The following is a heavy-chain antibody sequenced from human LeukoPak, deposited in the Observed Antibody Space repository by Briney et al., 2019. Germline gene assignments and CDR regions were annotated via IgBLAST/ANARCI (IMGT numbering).Heavy chain of an antibody. D-gene: IGHD1-14*01. CDR2: IYDSGTT. CDR3: ARGGDRRGFDY. V-gene: IGHV4-31*02. J-gene: IGHJ4*02. Sequence: YWIGWIRQHPGKGLEWIGYIYDSGTTYYNPALQSRVTISVDTSGNQFSLKLRSLTAADTAVYYCARGGDRRGFDYWGQGTLVTVSS. CDR1: Y.